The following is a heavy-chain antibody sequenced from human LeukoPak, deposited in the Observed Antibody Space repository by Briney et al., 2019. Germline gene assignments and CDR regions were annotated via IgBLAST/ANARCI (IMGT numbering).Heavy chain of an antibody. D-gene: IGHD3-22*01. J-gene: IGHJ4*02. Sequence: SVKVSCKASGGTFSSYAISWVRQAPGQGLEWMGGIIPIFGTANYAQKFQGRVTITADESTSTAYMELSSPRSEDTAVYYCARSRPRYYDSSGYFDYWGQGTLVTVSS. V-gene: IGHV1-69*13. CDR3: ARSRPRYYDSSGYFDY. CDR1: GGTFSSYA. CDR2: IIPIFGTA.